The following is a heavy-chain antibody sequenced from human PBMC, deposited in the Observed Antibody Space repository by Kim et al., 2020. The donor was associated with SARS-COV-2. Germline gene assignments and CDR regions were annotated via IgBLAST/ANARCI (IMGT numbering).Heavy chain of an antibody. D-gene: IGHD5-18*01. CDR2: IYYSGST. Sequence: SETLSLTCTVSGGSITNYYWSWIRQPPGKGLEWIGYIYYSGSTNYNPSLKSRVTISVDTSKNQFSLKLSSVTAADTAVYYCARVRGYSYGYWFDPWGQGTLVTVSS. J-gene: IGHJ5*02. CDR1: GGSITNYY. V-gene: IGHV4-59*01. CDR3: ARVRGYSYGYWFDP.